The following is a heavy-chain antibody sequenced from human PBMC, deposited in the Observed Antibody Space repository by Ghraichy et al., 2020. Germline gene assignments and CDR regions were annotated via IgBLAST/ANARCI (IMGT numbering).Heavy chain of an antibody. CDR1: GYTFTSYG. Sequence: ASVKVSCKASGYTFTSYGISWVRQAPGQGLEWMGWISAYNGNTNYAQKLQGRVTMTTDTSTSTAYMELRSLRSDDTAVYYCARDIIRDDFWSGYYTVDYWGQGTLVTVSS. CDR2: ISAYNGNT. D-gene: IGHD3-3*01. V-gene: IGHV1-18*01. J-gene: IGHJ4*02. CDR3: ARDIIRDDFWSGYYTVDY.